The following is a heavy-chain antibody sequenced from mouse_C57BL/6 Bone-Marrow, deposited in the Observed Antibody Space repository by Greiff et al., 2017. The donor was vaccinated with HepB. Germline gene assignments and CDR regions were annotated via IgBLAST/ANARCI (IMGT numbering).Heavy chain of an antibody. CDR1: GYTFTSYW. J-gene: IGHJ3*01. CDR2: IDPSDSYT. CDR3: AKASHYYGSSPLAY. D-gene: IGHD1-1*01. V-gene: IGHV1-50*01. Sequence: QVQLKQPGAELVKPGASVKLSCKASGYTFTSYWMQWVKQRPGQGLEWIGEIDPSDSYTNYNQKFKGKATLTVDTSSSTAYMQLSSLTSEDSAVYYCAKASHYYGSSPLAYWGQGTLVTVSA.